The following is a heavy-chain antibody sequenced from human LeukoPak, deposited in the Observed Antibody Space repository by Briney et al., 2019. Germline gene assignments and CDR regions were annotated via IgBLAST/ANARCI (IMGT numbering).Heavy chain of an antibody. CDR3: ARDWSSSDVYNWFDP. CDR2: IYHSGST. CDR1: GGSISSSNW. J-gene: IGHJ5*02. D-gene: IGHD6-6*01. Sequence: SGTLSLTCAVSGGSISSSNWWSWDRQPPGKGLEWIGEIYHSGSTNYNPSLKSRVTISVDKSKNQFSLKLSSVTAADTAVYYCARDWSSSDVYNWFDPWGQGTLVTVSS. V-gene: IGHV4-4*02.